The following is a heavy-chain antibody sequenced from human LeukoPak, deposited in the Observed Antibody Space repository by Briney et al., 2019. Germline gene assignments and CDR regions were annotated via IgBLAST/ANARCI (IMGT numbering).Heavy chain of an antibody. Sequence: GGSLRLSCAASGFTFGDYYMSWIRQAPGKGLEWVSYISSSGSYTKKADSVEGRLTISRDNAKNSMYLQMNSLRAEDTAVYYCVRTCDAVTGAFDIWGQGTMVTVSS. CDR3: VRTCDAVTGAFDI. V-gene: IGHV3-11*03. CDR1: GFTFGDYY. J-gene: IGHJ3*02. D-gene: IGHD2-21*01. CDR2: ISSSGSYT.